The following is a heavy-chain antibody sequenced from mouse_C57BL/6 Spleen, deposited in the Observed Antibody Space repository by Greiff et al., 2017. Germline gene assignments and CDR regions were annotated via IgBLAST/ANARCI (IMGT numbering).Heavy chain of an antibody. CDR3: ARGHYCGSSYVWYFDV. Sequence: EVQLQQSGPELVKPGASVKMSCKASGYTFTDYNMHWVKQSHGKSLEWIGYINPNNGGTSYNQKFKGKATLTVNKSSSTAYMELRSLTSEDSAVYYCARGHYCGSSYVWYFDVWGTGTTVTVSS. J-gene: IGHJ1*03. CDR2: INPNNGGT. V-gene: IGHV1-22*01. D-gene: IGHD1-1*01. CDR1: GYTFTDYN.